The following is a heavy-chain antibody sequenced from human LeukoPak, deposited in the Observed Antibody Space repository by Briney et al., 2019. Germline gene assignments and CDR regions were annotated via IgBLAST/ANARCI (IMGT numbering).Heavy chain of an antibody. V-gene: IGHV3-53*01. J-gene: IGHJ4*02. CDR3: ASSASLVCLDY. D-gene: IGHD2-2*01. CDR1: RLTVSSNY. CDR2: IYSGGST. Sequence: PGRSLRLSCAVSRLTVSSNYMSWVRHPPRKWLEWVSVIYSGGSTYYANYVKGRFTISRDNSKNMPYLEMSSLRADDTAVYFCASSASLVCLDYWGQGTLVTVSS.